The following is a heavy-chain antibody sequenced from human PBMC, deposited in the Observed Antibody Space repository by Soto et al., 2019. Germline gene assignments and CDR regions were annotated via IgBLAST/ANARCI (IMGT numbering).Heavy chain of an antibody. D-gene: IGHD5-12*01. V-gene: IGHV4-4*07. Sequence: SETLSLTCTFSVGSINTFYWSWVRQPAGKGLEWIGRIFSSGSTSFNPSLESRVAMSVDTSKNHFSLNLSSVTAADMAVYYCAREGSYSAYNFAHGIQLWSFDFWGQGALVTVSS. J-gene: IGHJ4*02. CDR2: IFSSGST. CDR3: AREGSYSAYNFAHGIQLWSFDF. CDR1: VGSINTFY.